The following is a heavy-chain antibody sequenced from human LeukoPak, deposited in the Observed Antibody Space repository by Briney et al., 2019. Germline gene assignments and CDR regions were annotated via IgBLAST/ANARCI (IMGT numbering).Heavy chain of an antibody. CDR2: IYYSGST. J-gene: IGHJ4*02. D-gene: IGHD3-22*01. Sequence: SETLSLTCAVYGGSFSGYYWGWIRQPPGKGLEWIGSIYYSGSTYYNPSLKSRVTISVDTSKNQFSLKLSSVTAADTAVYYCARYPTYYSDSSGYEGLNYWGQGTLVTVSS. CDR1: GGSFSGYY. V-gene: IGHV4-39*01. CDR3: ARYPTYYSDSSGYEGLNY.